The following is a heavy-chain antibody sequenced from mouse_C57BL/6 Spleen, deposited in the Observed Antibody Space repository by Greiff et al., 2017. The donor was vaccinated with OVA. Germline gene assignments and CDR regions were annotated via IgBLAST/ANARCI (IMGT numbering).Heavy chain of an antibody. D-gene: IGHD1-1*01. CDR1: GYSFTDYN. Sequence: EVKLMESGPELVKPGASVKISCKASGYSFTDYNMNWVKQSNGQSLEWIGVINPNYGTTSYNQKFKGKATLTVDQSSSTAYMQLNSLTSEDSAVYYCARNYYGSSYFCYWGQGTTLTVSS. CDR2: INPNYGTT. V-gene: IGHV1-39*01. CDR3: ARNYYGSSYFCY. J-gene: IGHJ2*01.